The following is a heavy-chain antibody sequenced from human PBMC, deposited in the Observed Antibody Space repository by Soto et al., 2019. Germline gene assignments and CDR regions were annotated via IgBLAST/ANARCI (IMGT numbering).Heavy chain of an antibody. V-gene: IGHV4-38-2*02. Sequence: PSETLSLTCAVSGYSISSGYYWGWLRQPPGKGLEWIGSIYHGGSTYYNPSLNSRVTLSIDMTNNHVSLILNSVTAADTAVYYCARDLSRPSIAVAGTDAFDIWGQGTMVTVSS. CDR2: IYHGGST. CDR3: ARDLSRPSIAVAGTDAFDI. D-gene: IGHD6-19*01. J-gene: IGHJ3*02. CDR1: GYSISSGYY.